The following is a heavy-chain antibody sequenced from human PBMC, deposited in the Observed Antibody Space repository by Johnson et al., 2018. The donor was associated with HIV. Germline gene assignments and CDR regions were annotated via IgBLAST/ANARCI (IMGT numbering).Heavy chain of an antibody. Sequence: QVQLVESGGGVVQPGRSLRLSCVASGFTFSSYTMHWVRQAPGKGLEWVAVISYDGSNKYYADSVKGRFTISRDNSKNTLYLQMMSLRTEDTAVYFCAKVPSAVWFGEVIWGQGTMVTVSS. CDR3: AKVPSAVWFGEVI. D-gene: IGHD3-10*01. V-gene: IGHV3-30-3*01. CDR2: ISYDGSNK. CDR1: GFTFSSYT. J-gene: IGHJ3*02.